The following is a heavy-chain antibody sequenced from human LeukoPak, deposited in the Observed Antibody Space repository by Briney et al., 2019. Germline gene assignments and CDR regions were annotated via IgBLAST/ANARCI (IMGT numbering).Heavy chain of an antibody. CDR1: GGSISSYY. CDR2: LYYTGGT. D-gene: IGHD6-19*01. CDR3: ARHGGSSGWSDLDY. Sequence: SEALSLTCTVSGGSISSYYWSWLRQPPGKGLEWIGYLYYTGGTNYNPSLKSRVTISVDTSKNQFSLKLSSVTAADTAVYYCARHGGSSGWSDLDYGGQGTLVTVPS. V-gene: IGHV4-59*08. J-gene: IGHJ4*02.